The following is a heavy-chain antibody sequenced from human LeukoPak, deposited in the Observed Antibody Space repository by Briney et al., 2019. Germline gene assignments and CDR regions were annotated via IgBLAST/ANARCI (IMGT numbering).Heavy chain of an antibody. CDR2: ISYDGSNK. CDR1: GFTFSSYA. Sequence: GGSLRLSCAASGFTFSSYAMHWVRQAPGKGLEWVAVISYDGSNKYYADSVKGRFTISRDNSKNTLYLQMNSLRAEDTAVYYCAKCRAKVTTSLGAFDIWGQGTMVTVSS. V-gene: IGHV3-30-3*02. J-gene: IGHJ3*02. D-gene: IGHD4-17*01. CDR3: AKCRAKVTTSLGAFDI.